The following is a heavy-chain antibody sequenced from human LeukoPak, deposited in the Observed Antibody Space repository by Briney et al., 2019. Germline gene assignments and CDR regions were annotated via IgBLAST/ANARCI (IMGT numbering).Heavy chain of an antibody. J-gene: IGHJ6*04. CDR3: ARGDFKDDILTGSPYYSGMDV. Sequence: SLKVSCKASGGTFSSYAISWVRQAPGQGLEWMGGIIPIFGTANYAQKFQGRVTITADESTSTAYMELSSLRSEDTAVYYCARGDFKDDILTGSPYYSGMDVWGKGTTVTVSS. V-gene: IGHV1-69*13. CDR1: GGTFSSYA. D-gene: IGHD3-9*01. CDR2: IIPIFGTA.